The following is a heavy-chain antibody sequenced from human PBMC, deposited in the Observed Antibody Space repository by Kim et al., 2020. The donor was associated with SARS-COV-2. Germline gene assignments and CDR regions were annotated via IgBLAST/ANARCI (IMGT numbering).Heavy chain of an antibody. Sequence: GGSLRLSCAASGFIFHEYTMHWVRQAPGKGLEWVALITLDGASTFYADSVKGRFTISRDNSENSLYMQMNSLTFEDSALYYCAKEKSRTWEYWGQGPLVT. CDR3: AKEKSRTWEY. J-gene: IGHJ4*02. CDR2: ITLDGAST. D-gene: IGHD1-26*01. CDR1: GFIFHEYT. V-gene: IGHV3-43*01.